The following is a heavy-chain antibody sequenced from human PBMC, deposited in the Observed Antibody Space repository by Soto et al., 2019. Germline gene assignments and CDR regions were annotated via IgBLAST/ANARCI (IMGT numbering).Heavy chain of an antibody. CDR1: GFTFSGSA. Sequence: GGSLRLSCAASGFTFSGSAMHWVRQASGKGLEWVGRIRSKANSYATAYAASVKGRFTISRDDSKNTAYLQMNSLKTEDTAVYYCTIDLGSNAYYYYYYMDVWGKGTTVTVSS. CDR3: TIDLGSNAYYYYYYMDV. J-gene: IGHJ6*03. CDR2: IRSKANSYAT. V-gene: IGHV3-73*01. D-gene: IGHD4-4*01.